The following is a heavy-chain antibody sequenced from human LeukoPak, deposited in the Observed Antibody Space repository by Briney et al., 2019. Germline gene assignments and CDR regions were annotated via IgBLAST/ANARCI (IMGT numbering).Heavy chain of an antibody. CDR1: GFTFSSYG. Sequence: GGSLRLSCAASGFTFSSYGMHWVRQAPGKGLEWVAVISYDGSNKYYADSVKGRFTISRDNSKNTLYLQMNNLRAEDTAVYYCARDSTSPFDYWGQGTLVTVSS. CDR3: ARDSTSPFDY. D-gene: IGHD3-3*02. J-gene: IGHJ4*02. V-gene: IGHV3-30*03. CDR2: ISYDGSNK.